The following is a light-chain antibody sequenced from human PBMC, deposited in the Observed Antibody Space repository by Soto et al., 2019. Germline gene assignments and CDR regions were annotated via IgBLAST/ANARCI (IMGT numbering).Light chain of an antibody. CDR3: QQYGDSRWT. V-gene: IGKV3-20*01. CDR2: GAS. J-gene: IGKJ1*01. Sequence: EIVLTQSPGTLSLSPGERATLSCRASQSVSSTYLAWYQRRPGQAPRLLIYGASSRATGIPDRFSGSGSGTDFTLTISRLETEDFAVYYCQQYGDSRWTFGQGTKVDI. CDR1: QSVSSTY.